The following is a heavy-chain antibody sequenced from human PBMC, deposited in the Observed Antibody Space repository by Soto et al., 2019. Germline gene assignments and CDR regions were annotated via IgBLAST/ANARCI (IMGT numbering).Heavy chain of an antibody. CDR3: ARTYDSSGYYYVFSDY. J-gene: IGHJ4*02. D-gene: IGHD3-22*01. CDR2: ISAYNGNT. Sequence: VASVKVSCKASGYTFTSYGISWVRQAPGQGLEWMGWISAYNGNTNYAQKLQGRVTMTTDTSTSTAYMELRSLRSDDTAVYYCARTYDSSGYYYVFSDYWGQGTLVTVSS. CDR1: GYTFTSYG. V-gene: IGHV1-18*01.